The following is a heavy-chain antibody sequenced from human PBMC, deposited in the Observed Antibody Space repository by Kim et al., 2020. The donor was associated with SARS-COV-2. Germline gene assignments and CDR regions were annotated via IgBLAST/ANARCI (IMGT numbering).Heavy chain of an antibody. V-gene: IGHV3-43*01. Sequence: VKGRFTISRDNRKNSLYLQMNSLRSEDTALYYCAKVLGYSYGPLYYGMDVWGQGTTVTVSS. D-gene: IGHD5-18*01. CDR3: AKVLGYSYGPLYYGMDV. J-gene: IGHJ6*02.